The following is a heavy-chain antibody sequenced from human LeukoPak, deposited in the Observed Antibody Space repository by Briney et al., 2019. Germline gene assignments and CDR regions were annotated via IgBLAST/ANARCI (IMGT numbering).Heavy chain of an antibody. Sequence: ASVKVSCKASGYTFIDYYMHWVRQAPGQGLEWMGWIDPKTGGTSYAQKFQDRVAMIRDTSISTAYVELTRLRSDDTAVYYCARAYSSGWYGSTDYWGQGTLVTASS. V-gene: IGHV1-2*02. J-gene: IGHJ4*02. CDR2: IDPKTGGT. D-gene: IGHD6-19*01. CDR3: ARAYSSGWYGSTDY. CDR1: GYTFIDYY.